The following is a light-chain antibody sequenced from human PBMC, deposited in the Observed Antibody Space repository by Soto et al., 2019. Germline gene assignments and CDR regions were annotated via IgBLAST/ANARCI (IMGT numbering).Light chain of an antibody. CDR3: SSYTSSSTLCV. V-gene: IGLV2-14*01. J-gene: IGLJ1*01. CDR1: SSDVGGYNY. CDR2: EVS. Sequence: QSVLTQPASVSDSPGQSITISCTGTSSDVGGYNYVSWYQQHPGKAPKLMIYEVSNRPSGVSNRFSGSKSGNTASLTISGLQAEDEADYYCSSYTSSSTLCVFGTGTKVTVL.